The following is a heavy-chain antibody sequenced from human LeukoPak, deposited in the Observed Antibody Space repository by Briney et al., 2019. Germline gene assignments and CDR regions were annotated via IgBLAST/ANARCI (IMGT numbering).Heavy chain of an antibody. Sequence: PSETLSLTCAVYGGSFSDYFWTWVRQSPGKGLEWVAGIYRGNTNDNPSLTSRATTSVDTSKNQFSLRLSPETAADTAVYYCARGDADCWECFHHWGQGTLVTVSS. D-gene: IGHD2-21*02. CDR3: ARGDADCWECFHH. CDR1: GGSFSDYF. V-gene: IGHV4-34*04. CDR2: IYRGNT. J-gene: IGHJ1*01.